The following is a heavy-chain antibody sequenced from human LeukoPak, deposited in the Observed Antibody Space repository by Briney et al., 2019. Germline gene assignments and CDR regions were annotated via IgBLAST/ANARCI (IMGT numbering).Heavy chain of an antibody. CDR1: GFTFSSYA. V-gene: IGHV3-30-3*01. D-gene: IGHD3-22*01. J-gene: IGHJ4*02. CDR2: ISYDGINK. Sequence: PGRSLRLSCAASGFTFSSYAMHWVRQAPGKGLEWVAVISYDGINKYYADSVKGRFTISRDNSKNTLYLQMNSLRAEDTAVYYCARDLVGGWDDSSGYYYGYFDYWGQGTLVTVSS. CDR3: ARDLVGGWDDSSGYYYGYFDY.